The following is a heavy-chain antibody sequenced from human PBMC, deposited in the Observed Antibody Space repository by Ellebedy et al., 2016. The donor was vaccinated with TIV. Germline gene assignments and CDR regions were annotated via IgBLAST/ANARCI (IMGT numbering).Heavy chain of an antibody. CDR3: ARYDYTNFFYFDY. Sequence: SETLSLXXTVSGDSISNGGCYWTWIRQHPGKGLEWIASMYFGGSTYYNPSLKSRITMSVDMSKSQFSLKLSSVTAADSAVYFCARYDYTNFFYFDYWGQGTLVTVSS. V-gene: IGHV4-31*03. CDR2: MYFGGST. CDR1: GDSISNGGCY. J-gene: IGHJ4*02. D-gene: IGHD4-11*01.